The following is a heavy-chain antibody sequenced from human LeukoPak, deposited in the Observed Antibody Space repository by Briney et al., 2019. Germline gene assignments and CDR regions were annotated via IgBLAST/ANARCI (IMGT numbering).Heavy chain of an antibody. V-gene: IGHV4-39*02. J-gene: IGHJ4*02. CDR2: IFYSGST. CDR1: GGSISSSSYY. Sequence: SETLSLTCTVSGGSISSSSYYWGWIRQPPGKGLEWIGNIFYSGSTYYNPSLRSRVTISVDTSKNQFSLKLSSVTAADTAVYYCARESQWVAAAGTGFDYWGQGTLVTVSS. CDR3: ARESQWVAAAGTGFDY. D-gene: IGHD6-13*01.